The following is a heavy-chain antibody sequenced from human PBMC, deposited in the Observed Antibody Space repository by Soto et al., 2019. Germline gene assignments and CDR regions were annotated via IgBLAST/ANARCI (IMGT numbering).Heavy chain of an antibody. V-gene: IGHV1-69*06. Sequence: QVQLVQSGAEVKKPGSSVKVACKASGGTCSSYAISWVRQAPGQGLEWMGGIIPILGTANYSQKFQGRVTITADKCTSTGYMELSSLRSEDTAVYYCARAFEGIAAAAPQFYHYGMDVLGQGTTGHVSS. J-gene: IGHJ6*02. CDR3: ARAFEGIAAAAPQFYHYGMDV. CDR2: IIPILGTA. CDR1: GGTCSSYA. D-gene: IGHD6-13*01.